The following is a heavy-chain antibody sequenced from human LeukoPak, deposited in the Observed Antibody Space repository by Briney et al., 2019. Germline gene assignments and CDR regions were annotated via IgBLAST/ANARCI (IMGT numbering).Heavy chain of an antibody. CDR1: GDSFSSVTDY. Sequence: PSETLSLTCTVSGDSFSSVTDYWAWIRQPPGKGLEWIASGDYSGGTYYNPSLESRVAISADMSKNQFSLKLTSVTGADTAVYYCAGERGKEYSSGWYKRNYFDNWGQGTLVTVSS. CDR2: GDYSGGT. CDR3: AGERGKEYSSGWYKRNYFDN. D-gene: IGHD6-19*01. J-gene: IGHJ4*02. V-gene: IGHV4-39*07.